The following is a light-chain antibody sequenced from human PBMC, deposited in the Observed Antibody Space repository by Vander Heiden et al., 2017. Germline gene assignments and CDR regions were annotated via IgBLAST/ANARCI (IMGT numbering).Light chain of an antibody. J-gene: IGKJ4*01. CDR3: QQLNTYPLT. Sequence: IQLTQSPSSLSASVGDRVTITCRASQGISTHLVWYQQKPGKAPKLLIYAASTLQSGVPLRFSGSGSGTDFTLTISSLQPEDFATYYCQQLNTYPLTCGGGTEVGIK. V-gene: IGKV1-9*01. CDR1: QGISTH. CDR2: AAS.